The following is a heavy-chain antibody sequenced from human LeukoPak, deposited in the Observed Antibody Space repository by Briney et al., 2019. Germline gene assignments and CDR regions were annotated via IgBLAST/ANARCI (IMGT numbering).Heavy chain of an antibody. CDR2: INHSGST. Sequence: PSETLSLTCAVYGGSFSGYYWSWIRQPPGQGLEWIGEINHSGSTNYNPSLKSRVTISVDTSKNQFSLKLSSVTAADTAVYYCARGDYGVDHWGQGTLVTVSS. J-gene: IGHJ4*02. D-gene: IGHD4-17*01. V-gene: IGHV4-34*01. CDR3: ARGDYGVDH. CDR1: GGSFSGYY.